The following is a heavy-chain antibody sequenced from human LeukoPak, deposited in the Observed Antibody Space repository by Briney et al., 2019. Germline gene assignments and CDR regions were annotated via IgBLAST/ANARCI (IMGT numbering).Heavy chain of an antibody. CDR2: IYYRGST. D-gene: IGHD7-27*01. Sequence: PSETLSLTCTGSGGSISSYYWSWIRQPPGKGLEWIGYIYYRGSTNYNPSLKSRVTRSVDTSKNQFSLKLSSVTAADTAVYYCARSNWGSNWFDPWGQGTLVTVSS. CDR3: ARSNWGSNWFDP. J-gene: IGHJ5*02. CDR1: GGSISSYY. V-gene: IGHV4-59*01.